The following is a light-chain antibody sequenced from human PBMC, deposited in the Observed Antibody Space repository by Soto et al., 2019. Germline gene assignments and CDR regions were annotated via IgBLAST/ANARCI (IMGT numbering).Light chain of an antibody. J-gene: IGLJ2*01. Sequence: QSVLTQPPSASWTPGQRVTISCSGSSSNIGSNYVYWYQQLPGTAPKLLIYRNNQRPSGVPDRFSGSKSGTSASLAISGLRSEDEADYYCAAWEDSLSGRVVFGGGTKVTVL. CDR2: RNN. V-gene: IGLV1-47*01. CDR3: AAWEDSLSGRVV. CDR1: SSNIGSNY.